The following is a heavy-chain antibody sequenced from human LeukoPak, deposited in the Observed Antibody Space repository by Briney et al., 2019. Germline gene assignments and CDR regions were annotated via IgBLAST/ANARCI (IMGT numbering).Heavy chain of an antibody. Sequence: PGGSLRLSCTASAFTVGDYAMSWVRQAPGKGLEWVGFIRSKAYGGTTEYAASVKGRFTISRDDSKSIAYLQMNSLKTEDTAVYYCTRDRIQGDYWGQGILVTVSS. CDR2: IRSKAYGGTT. V-gene: IGHV3-49*04. D-gene: IGHD5-18*01. CDR1: AFTVGDYA. J-gene: IGHJ4*02. CDR3: TRDRIQGDY.